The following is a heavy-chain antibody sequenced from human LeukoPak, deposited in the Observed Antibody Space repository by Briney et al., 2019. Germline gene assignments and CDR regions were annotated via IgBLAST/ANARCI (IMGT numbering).Heavy chain of an antibody. Sequence: ASVTVSCKASGYTFTSYDINWVRQAAGQGLEWMGWMNPNSGNTGYAQKFQGRVTITRNSSISTAYMELSSLRSEDTAVYYCARAVWGLRDWGQGTLVTVSP. V-gene: IGHV1-8*03. CDR3: ARAVWGLRD. D-gene: IGHD1-26*01. CDR1: GYTFTSYD. CDR2: MNPNSGNT. J-gene: IGHJ4*02.